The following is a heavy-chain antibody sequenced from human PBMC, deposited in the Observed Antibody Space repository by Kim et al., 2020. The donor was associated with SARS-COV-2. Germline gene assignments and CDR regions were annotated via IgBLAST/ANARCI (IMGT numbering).Heavy chain of an antibody. J-gene: IGHJ4*02. CDR1: GFTFSSYA. CDR3: AKDYGGKHFDY. D-gene: IGHD4-17*01. CDR2: IGGSGHST. Sequence: GGSLRLSCAASGFTFSSYAMSWVRQAPGKGLEWVSTIGGSGHSTFFADSVKGRFTISRDNSKNTLYLQMNSLRVEDTAAYYCAKDYGGKHFDYWGQGTLV. V-gene: IGHV3-23*01.